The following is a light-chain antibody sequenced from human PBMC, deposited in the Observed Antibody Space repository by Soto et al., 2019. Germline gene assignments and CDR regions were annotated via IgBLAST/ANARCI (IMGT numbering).Light chain of an antibody. CDR1: QNVNAN. V-gene: IGKV3-15*01. CDR3: HQSNTWLWT. J-gene: IGKJ1*01. CDR2: SAS. Sequence: EVVMTQSPATLSVSPGERATLSCRASQNVNANLAWYQQKPGQAPRLLIYSASYRATGIPARFSGSGSGTEFIITISSRLSEDCAVYYCHQSNTWLWTVGQGTKV.